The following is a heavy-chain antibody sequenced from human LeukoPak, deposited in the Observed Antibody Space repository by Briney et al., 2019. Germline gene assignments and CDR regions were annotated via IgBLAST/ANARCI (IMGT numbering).Heavy chain of an antibody. CDR1: GFTFSSYW. Sequence: GGPLRLSCAASGFTFSSYWMSWVRHAPGKGLEWVANIKQDGSEKYYVDSVKGRFTISRDNAKNTLYLQMNSLRAEDTAVYYCARDRDPGGYFDYWGQGTLVTVSS. V-gene: IGHV3-7*01. CDR2: IKQDGSEK. J-gene: IGHJ4*02. D-gene: IGHD3-10*01. CDR3: ARDRDPGGYFDY.